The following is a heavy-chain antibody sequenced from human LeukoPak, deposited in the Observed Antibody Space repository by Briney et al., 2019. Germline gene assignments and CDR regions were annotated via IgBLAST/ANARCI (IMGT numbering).Heavy chain of an antibody. CDR1: GFTFSDYY. CDR3: AKGDSGYDLTY. V-gene: IGHV3-11*01. D-gene: IGHD5-12*01. Sequence: GGSLRLSCAASGFTFSDYYMNWIRQAPGMGLEWVSYISSSGSSIYYADSVKGRFTISRDNAKNSLYLQMNSLRAEDTAVYYCAKGDSGYDLTYWGQGTLVTVSS. J-gene: IGHJ4*02. CDR2: ISSSGSSI.